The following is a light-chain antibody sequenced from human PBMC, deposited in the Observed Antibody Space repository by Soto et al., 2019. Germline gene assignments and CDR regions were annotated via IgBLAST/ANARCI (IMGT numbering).Light chain of an antibody. CDR1: RGISSS. CDR2: AAS. CDR3: QQLNSYPL. V-gene: IGKV1-9*01. Sequence: DIQLTQSPSFLSASVGDRVTITCRASRGISSSLAWYQQKPGKAPKLLIYAASTLQSGVPPRFSGSGSETEFTLTISSLQPEDFATYYCQQLNSYPLFGSGTKVDIK. J-gene: IGKJ3*01.